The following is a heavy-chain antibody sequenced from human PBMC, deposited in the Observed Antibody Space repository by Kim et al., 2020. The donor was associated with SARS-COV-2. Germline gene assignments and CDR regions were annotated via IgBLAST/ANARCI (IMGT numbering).Heavy chain of an antibody. CDR3: ALIGDSSGWYGTGDY. Sequence: SETLSLTCAVYGGSFSGYYWSWIRQPPGKGLEWIGEINHSGSTNYNPSLKSRVTISVDTSKNQFSLKLSSVTAADTAVYYCALIGDSSGWYGTGDYWGQGTLVTVSS. CDR1: GGSFSGYY. CDR2: INHSGST. V-gene: IGHV4-34*01. D-gene: IGHD6-19*01. J-gene: IGHJ4*02.